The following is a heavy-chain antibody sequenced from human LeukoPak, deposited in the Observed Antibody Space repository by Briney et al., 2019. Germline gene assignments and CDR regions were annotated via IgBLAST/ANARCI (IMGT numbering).Heavy chain of an antibody. CDR3: ARAGQLGWFDP. D-gene: IGHD6-6*01. CDR2: ISSSSSYI. CDR1: GFTFSSYS. V-gene: IGHV3-21*01. Sequence: GSLRLSCAASGFTFSSYSMNWVRQAPGKGPEWVSSISSSSSYIYYADSVKGRFTISRDNAKNSLYLQMNSLRAEDTAVYYCARAGQLGWFDPWGQGTLVTVSS. J-gene: IGHJ5*02.